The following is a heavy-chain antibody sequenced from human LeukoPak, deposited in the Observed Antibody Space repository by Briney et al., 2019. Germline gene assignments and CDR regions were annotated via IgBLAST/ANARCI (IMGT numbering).Heavy chain of an antibody. J-gene: IGHJ4*02. CDR1: GFTFGTYA. CDR3: AKVSADSSWFPFDY. CDR2: ISASGGST. D-gene: IGHD6-13*01. Sequence: GGSLRLSCAASGFTFGTYAMNWVRQAPGKGLEWVSGISASGGSTYYADSVKGRFTMSRDNSKNTLYLQMNSLRAEDTAVYYCAKVSADSSWFPFDYWGQGTLVTVSS. V-gene: IGHV3-23*01.